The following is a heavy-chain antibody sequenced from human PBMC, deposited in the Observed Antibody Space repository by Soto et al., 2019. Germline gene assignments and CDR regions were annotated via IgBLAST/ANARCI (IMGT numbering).Heavy chain of an antibody. CDR3: TRYRWFDA. D-gene: IGHD3-16*02. V-gene: IGHV3-48*03. CDR2: ISSRGTVK. CDR1: GFTFSNYE. Sequence: VHLVESGGGEVQTGRSLRLSCAASGFTFSNYEMNWVRQAPGKGLEWVSYISSRGTVKYNADSVKGRFTISRDNAKNSLYLQMNSLRAEDTAVYYCTRYRWFDAWGQGTLVTVSS. J-gene: IGHJ5*02.